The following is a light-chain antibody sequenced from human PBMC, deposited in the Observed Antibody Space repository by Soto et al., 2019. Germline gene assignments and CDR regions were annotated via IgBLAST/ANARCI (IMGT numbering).Light chain of an antibody. J-gene: IGLJ1*01. CDR1: SSDVGGYNY. Sequence: LTKPAYVSVAAGQSITISCTGTSSDVGGYNYVSWYQSHPGEAPKLIIYDVSNRPSGVSDRFSGSKPGNTASLTISGLQAEDEADYYCSSYTSSISYVFGTGTKVTVL. CDR2: DVS. CDR3: SSYTSSISYV. V-gene: IGLV2-14*03.